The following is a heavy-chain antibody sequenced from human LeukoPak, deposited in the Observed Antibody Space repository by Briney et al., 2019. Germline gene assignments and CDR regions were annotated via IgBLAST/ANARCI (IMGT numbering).Heavy chain of an antibody. Sequence: GGSLRLSCAASGFTFSDYYMSWIRQAPGKGLEWVSYISSSGSTIYYADSVKGRFTISRDNAKNSLYLQMNSLRAEDTAVYYCAREYAYCGGDCYAGYHGMDVWGQGTTVTVSS. CDR2: ISSSGSTI. CDR3: AREYAYCGGDCYAGYHGMDV. J-gene: IGHJ6*02. CDR1: GFTFSDYY. D-gene: IGHD2-21*02. V-gene: IGHV3-11*01.